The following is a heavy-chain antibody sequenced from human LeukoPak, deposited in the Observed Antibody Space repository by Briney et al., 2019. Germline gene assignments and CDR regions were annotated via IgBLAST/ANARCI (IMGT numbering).Heavy chain of an antibody. D-gene: IGHD6-6*01. Sequence: KPSETLSLTCTVSGGSISSYYWSWIRQPAGKGLEWIGRIYTSGSTNYNPSLKSRVTMSVDTSKNQFSLKLSSVTAADTAVYYCASRIAARPLYGEGYFDYWGQGTLVTVFS. J-gene: IGHJ4*02. CDR3: ASRIAARPLYGEGYFDY. CDR2: IYTSGST. CDR1: GGSISSYY. V-gene: IGHV4-4*07.